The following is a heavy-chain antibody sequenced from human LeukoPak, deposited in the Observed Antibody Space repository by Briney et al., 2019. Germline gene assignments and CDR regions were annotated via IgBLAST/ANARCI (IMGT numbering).Heavy chain of an antibody. CDR3: ARPPYSSGSFDL. CDR1: GFTFSSYW. CDR2: IDSDGSST. Sequence: GGSLTLFCAACGFTFSSYWMQWVRHAPGKGVVWVSRIDSDGSSTTYAHSVKGRFTISRDNAKNTLYLQMNSLRAEDTAVYYCARPPYSSGSFDLWGRGTLVTVSS. J-gene: IGHJ2*01. V-gene: IGHV3-74*01. D-gene: IGHD6-19*01.